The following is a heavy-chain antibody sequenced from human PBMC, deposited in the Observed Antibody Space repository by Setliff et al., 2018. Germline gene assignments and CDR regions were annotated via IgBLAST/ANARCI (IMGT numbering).Heavy chain of an antibody. CDR2: INHSGST. CDR1: GGSFSGYQ. V-gene: IGHV4-34*01. CDR3: ARAQVVFAISAPVWYFEV. D-gene: IGHD2-21*01. Sequence: SETLSLTCAFYGGSFSGYQWSWIRQPPGKGLEWIGEINHSGSTNYNPSLKSRVSISVEKSKNQFSLKLTSVTAADTAVYYCARAQVVFAISAPVWYFEVWGRGTQVTVSS. J-gene: IGHJ2*01.